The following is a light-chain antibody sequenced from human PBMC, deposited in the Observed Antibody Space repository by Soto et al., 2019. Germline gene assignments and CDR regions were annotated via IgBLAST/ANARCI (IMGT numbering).Light chain of an antibody. J-gene: IGLJ3*02. CDR1: SADVCAFDY. Sequence: QSAPTQPASVSGSPGQSITISCAGTSADVCAFDYVSWYQHHPGKVPKLMIYDVSDRPSGVSTRFSGSKSANMASLTISGLQPDDEADYYCAAYTTSSTLVFGGGTQLTVL. CDR2: DVS. CDR3: AAYTTSSTLV. V-gene: IGLV2-14*03.